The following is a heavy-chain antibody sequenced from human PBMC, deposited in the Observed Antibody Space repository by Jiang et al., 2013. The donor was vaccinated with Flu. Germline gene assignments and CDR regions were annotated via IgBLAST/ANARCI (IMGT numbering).Heavy chain of an antibody. CDR3: AKDGGIVIVPAAAPIDY. J-gene: IGHJ4*02. CDR2: ISYDGSNK. V-gene: IGHV3-30*18. Sequence: RQAPGKGLEWVAVISYDGSNKYYADSVKGRFTISRDNSKNTLYLQMNSLRAEDTAVYYCAKDGGIVIVPAAAPIDYWGQGTLVTVSS. D-gene: IGHD2-2*01.